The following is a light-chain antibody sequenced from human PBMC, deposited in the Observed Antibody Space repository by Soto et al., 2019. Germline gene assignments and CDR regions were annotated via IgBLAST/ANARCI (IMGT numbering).Light chain of an antibody. CDR1: MSISNY. J-gene: IGKJ4*01. CDR2: GAS. CDR3: QQSHSTPLT. Sequence: DIPLIQSPSSLSASVGDRVTITCRAKMSISNYLNWYQQRPGKAPKLLISGASTLQSGVPSRFSGSGSGADFTLTISSLQPDDSATYYCQQSHSTPLTFGGGTKLEIK. V-gene: IGKV1-39*01.